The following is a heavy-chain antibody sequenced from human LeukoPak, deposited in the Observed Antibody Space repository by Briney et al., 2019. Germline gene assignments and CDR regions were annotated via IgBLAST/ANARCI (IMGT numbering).Heavy chain of an antibody. CDR1: GFTFSRHW. D-gene: IGHD3/OR15-3a*01. V-gene: IGHV3-7*01. CDR3: ARWTGYSMGGFDY. Sequence: QTGGSLRLSCAASGFTFSRHWMSWVGKAPGKGLEWVANVKEDGSEKYYVDSVKGRFTISRDNAKNSLYLQMNSLRAEDTAVYYCARWTGYSMGGFDYWGQGTLVTVSS. CDR2: VKEDGSEK. J-gene: IGHJ4*02.